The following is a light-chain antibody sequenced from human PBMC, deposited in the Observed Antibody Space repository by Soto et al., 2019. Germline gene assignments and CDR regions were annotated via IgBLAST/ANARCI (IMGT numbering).Light chain of an antibody. V-gene: IGKV2-24*01. J-gene: IGKJ2*01. CDR1: QILVHSDGNTY. Sequence: DIEMTQTPLSLPVTLGQPASISCRSSQILVHSDGNTYFNWLQQWPGQPARLLIYKISKRFPGVPVRFSGSGAGADFTLKISRVEAEDVGVYYCMQATQAYTFGRGTKLEIK. CDR2: KIS. CDR3: MQATQAYT.